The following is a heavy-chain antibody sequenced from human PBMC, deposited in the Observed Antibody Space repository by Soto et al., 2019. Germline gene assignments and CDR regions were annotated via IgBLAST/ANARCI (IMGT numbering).Heavy chain of an antibody. J-gene: IGHJ4*02. V-gene: IGHV4-30-2*01. Sequence: QLQLQESGSGLVKPSQTLSLTCAVSGGSISSGGYSWRWIRQPPGKGLEWIGYIYHSGSTYYNPSLNSRVTRSMDKSKNQFALKLSSVTAADTAVYYCARGHDANDDWGQGTLVTVSS. CDR1: GGSISSGGYS. D-gene: IGHD2-8*01. CDR3: ARGHDANDD. CDR2: IYHSGST.